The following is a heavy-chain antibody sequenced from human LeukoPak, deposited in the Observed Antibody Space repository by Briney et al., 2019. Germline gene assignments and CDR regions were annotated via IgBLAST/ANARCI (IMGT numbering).Heavy chain of an antibody. CDR3: ARHGRGDVEMATITV. V-gene: IGHV4-59*08. Sequence: SGTLSLTCTVSGGSIGHSYWSWIRQPPGTGLEWFGRLYNRGTANYSPSPRSRVTISIDTSNNQFSLRMNSMTAADTAVYFCARHGRGDVEMATITVWGQGTLVTVAS. CDR2: LYNRGTA. D-gene: IGHD5-24*01. CDR1: GGSIGHSY. J-gene: IGHJ1*01.